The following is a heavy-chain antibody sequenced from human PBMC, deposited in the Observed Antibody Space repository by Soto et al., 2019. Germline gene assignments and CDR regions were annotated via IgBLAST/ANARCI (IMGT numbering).Heavy chain of an antibody. CDR1: GGSISSYY. J-gene: IGHJ4*02. CDR3: ATMGTPATGLYYFDY. CDR2: IYYSGST. Sequence: SETLSLTCTVSGGSISSYYWSWIRQPPGKGLEWIGYIYYSGSTNYNPSLKSRVTISVDTSKNQFSLKMSFVTAADTAVYYCATMGTPATGLYYFDYWGQGTLVTISS. D-gene: IGHD1-7*01. V-gene: IGHV4-59*08.